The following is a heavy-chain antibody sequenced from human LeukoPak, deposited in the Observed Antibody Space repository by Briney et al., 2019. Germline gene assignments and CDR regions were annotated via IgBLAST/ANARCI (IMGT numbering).Heavy chain of an antibody. Sequence: GGSLRLSCAASGFTFSNAWVSWVRQAPGKGLEWFGRIKSKTDGGTTDYAAPVKGRFTNSRDDSKNTLYLQMNSLKTEDTAVYYCTTGGTFTMIVVTPNDGMDVWGQGTTVTVSS. V-gene: IGHV3-15*01. CDR1: GFTFSNAW. D-gene: IGHD3-22*01. CDR2: IKSKTDGGTT. J-gene: IGHJ6*02. CDR3: TTGGTFTMIVVTPNDGMDV.